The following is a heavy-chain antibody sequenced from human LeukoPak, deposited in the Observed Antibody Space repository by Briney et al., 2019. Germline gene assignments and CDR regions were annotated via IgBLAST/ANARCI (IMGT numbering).Heavy chain of an antibody. Sequence: ASVTVSCMASGYTFTSYGISWVRQAPGQEVEWMGWISAYNGNTNYAQKLQGRVTMTTDTSTSTAYMELRTLRSDDTAVYYCARTQRITMVRGVNWFDPWGQGTLVTVSS. V-gene: IGHV1-18*01. J-gene: IGHJ5*02. CDR3: ARTQRITMVRGVNWFDP. CDR1: GYTFTSYG. D-gene: IGHD3-10*01. CDR2: ISAYNGNT.